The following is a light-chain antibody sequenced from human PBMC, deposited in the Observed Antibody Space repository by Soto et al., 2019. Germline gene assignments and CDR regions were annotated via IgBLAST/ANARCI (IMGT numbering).Light chain of an antibody. CDR2: AAS. J-gene: IGKJ1*01. Sequence: DIQMTQSPSSLSASVGDRVTITCRASQSISSYLNWYQQKPGKAPKLLIYAASSLQSGVPSRFSGRGSGTDFPLTMSSLQPEDLATYYCQRSYSTRWTLGQGTKVEIK. CDR3: QRSYSTRWT. V-gene: IGKV1-39*01. CDR1: QSISSY.